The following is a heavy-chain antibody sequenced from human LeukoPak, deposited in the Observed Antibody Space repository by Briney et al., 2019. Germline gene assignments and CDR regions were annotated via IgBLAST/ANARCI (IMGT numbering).Heavy chain of an antibody. V-gene: IGHV1-2*02. CDR3: AREWKLSGIAVAGPFDY. CDR1: GYTFTGYY. D-gene: IGHD6-19*01. Sequence: GASVKVSCKASGYTFTGYYMHWVRQAPGQGLEWMGWINPNSGGTNYAQKFQGRVTMTRDTSISTAYMELSRLRSDDTAVYYCAREWKLSGIAVAGPFDYWGQGTLVTVSS. J-gene: IGHJ4*02. CDR2: INPNSGGT.